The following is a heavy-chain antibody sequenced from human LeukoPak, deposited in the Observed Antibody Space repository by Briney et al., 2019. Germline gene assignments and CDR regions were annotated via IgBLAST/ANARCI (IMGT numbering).Heavy chain of an antibody. CDR1: GGTFSSYA. J-gene: IGHJ3*02. CDR2: IIPIFGTA. CDR3: ASSSGYSSLDAFDI. Sequence: GASVKVSCKASGGTFSSYAISWVRQAPGQGLEWMGGIIPIFGTANYAQKFQGRVTITTDESTSTAYMELSSLRSEDTAVYYCASSSGYSSLDAFDIWGQGTMVTASS. D-gene: IGHD5-18*01. V-gene: IGHV1-69*05.